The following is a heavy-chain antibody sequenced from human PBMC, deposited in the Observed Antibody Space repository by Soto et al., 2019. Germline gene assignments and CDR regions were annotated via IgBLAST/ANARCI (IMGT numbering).Heavy chain of an antibody. CDR1: GFTFSKEW. D-gene: IGHD6-13*01. V-gene: IGHV3-7*01. Sequence: GGSLRLSCAASGFTFSKEWMNWVRQAPGKGLEWVANIQEDGSEKYYVDSVRGRFAISRDNARNSLSLQMNSLRAEDTAVYYCARGGSSALDCWGQGILVTVSS. CDR3: ARGGSSALDC. J-gene: IGHJ4*02. CDR2: IQEDGSEK.